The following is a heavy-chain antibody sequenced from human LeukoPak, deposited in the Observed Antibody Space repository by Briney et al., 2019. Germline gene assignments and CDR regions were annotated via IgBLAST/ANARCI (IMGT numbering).Heavy chain of an antibody. CDR3: ARHRTSGWYAAFDI. D-gene: IGHD6-19*01. Sequence: GGSLRLSCAASGFTFSNYWMSWVRQAPGKGLEWVANIKQDGSEKYYVDYVKGRFTVYRDNAKSSLYVQMNSLRAEDTAVYYCARHRTSGWYAAFDIWGQGTMVTVSS. V-gene: IGHV3-7*03. J-gene: IGHJ3*02. CDR2: IKQDGSEK. CDR1: GFTFSNYW.